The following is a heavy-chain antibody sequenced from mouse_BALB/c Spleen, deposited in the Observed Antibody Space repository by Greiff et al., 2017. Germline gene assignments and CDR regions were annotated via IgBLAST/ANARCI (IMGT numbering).Heavy chain of an antibody. CDR1: GYTFTSYW. CDR2: INPSNGRT. Sequence: QVQLQQPGAELVKPGASVKLSCKASGYTFTSYWMHWVKQRPGQGLEWIGEINPSNGRTNYNEKFKSKATLTVDKSSSTAYMQLSSLTSEDSAVYYCARYGLLHYAMDYWGQGTSVTVSS. V-gene: IGHV1S81*02. D-gene: IGHD2-3*01. J-gene: IGHJ4*01. CDR3: ARYGLLHYAMDY.